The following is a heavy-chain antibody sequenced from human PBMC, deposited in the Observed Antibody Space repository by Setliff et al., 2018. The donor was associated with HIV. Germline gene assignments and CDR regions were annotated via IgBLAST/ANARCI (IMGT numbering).Heavy chain of an antibody. J-gene: IGHJ5*01. D-gene: IGHD2-21*02. CDR3: ARGRRYGGNSAGSYFDY. V-gene: IGHV4-61*02. CDR1: RGSINSDDYY. Sequence: SETLSLTCTVSRGSINSDDYYWSWIRQPAGKGLEWVGRIYTSGSTNYNPSLKSRVTISQDRSKNQFSLSLRSVTATDTAVYYCARGRRYGGNSAGSYFDYWGHGILVTVSS. CDR2: IYTSGST.